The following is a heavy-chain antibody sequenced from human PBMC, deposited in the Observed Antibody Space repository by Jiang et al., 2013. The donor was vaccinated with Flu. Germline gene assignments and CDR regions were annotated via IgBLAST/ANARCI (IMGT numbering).Heavy chain of an antibody. V-gene: IGHV3-23*01. CDR1: GFTFSNFA. J-gene: IGHJ4*02. CDR3: AKPDCTSVSCSRPSH. D-gene: IGHD2-2*01. CDR2: ISSSGGST. Sequence: QLLESGGGLVQPGGSLRLSCAASGFTFSNFAMNWVRQAPGRGLEWVSSISSSGGSTYYADSVKGRFTISRDNSKNTLYLEMNSLRADDTAVYYCAKPDCTSVSCSRPSHWGQGTLVTVSS.